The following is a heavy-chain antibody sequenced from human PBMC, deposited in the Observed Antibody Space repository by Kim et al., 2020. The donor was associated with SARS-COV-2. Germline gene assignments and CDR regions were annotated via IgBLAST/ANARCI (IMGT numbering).Heavy chain of an antibody. CDR1: GGSISSYY. CDR2: IYTSGST. D-gene: IGHD5-18*01. V-gene: IGHV4-4*07. Sequence: SETLSLTCTVSGGSISSYYWSWIRQPAGKGLEWIGRIYTSGSTNYNPSLKSRVTMSVDTSKNQFSLKLSSVTAADTAVYYCARIVFRWESDTNENWFDPWGQGTLVTVSS. CDR3: ARIVFRWESDTNENWFDP. J-gene: IGHJ5*02.